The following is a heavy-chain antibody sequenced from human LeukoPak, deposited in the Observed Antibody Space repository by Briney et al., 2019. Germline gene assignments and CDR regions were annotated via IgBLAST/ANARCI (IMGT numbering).Heavy chain of an antibody. CDR1: GFSFSSYN. CDR2: ITSSSTYT. V-gene: IGHV3-21*01. Sequence: PGGSLRLSCAASGFSFSSYNMNWVRQTPGKGLEWVSSITSSSTYTFYADSVKGRFTISRDNAKNSLYLQMNSLRAEDTAVYYCAELGITMIGGVWGKGTTVTISS. D-gene: IGHD3-10*02. J-gene: IGHJ6*04. CDR3: AELGITMIGGV.